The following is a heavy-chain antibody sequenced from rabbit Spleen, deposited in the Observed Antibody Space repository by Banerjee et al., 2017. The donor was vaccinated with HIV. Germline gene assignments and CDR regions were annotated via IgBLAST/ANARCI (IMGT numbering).Heavy chain of an antibody. V-gene: IGHV1S47*01. CDR1: GFSFSSNY. CDR2: IYNGDGTT. Sequence: EESGGDLVKPGASLTLTCTASGFSFSSNYWICWVRQAPGKGPEWIACIYNGDGTTYYASWVNGRFTISRSTSLNTVTLQMTSLTAADTATYFCVKEVAVKFNLWGQGTLVTVS. CDR3: VKEVAVKFNL. D-gene: IGHD4-1*01. J-gene: IGHJ4*01.